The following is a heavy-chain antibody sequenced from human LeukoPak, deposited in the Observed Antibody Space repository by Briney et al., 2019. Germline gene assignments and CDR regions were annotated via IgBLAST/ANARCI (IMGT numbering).Heavy chain of an antibody. CDR2: IYYSGST. CDR3: ARSPRGGTKTYFDY. Sequence: SETLSLSCAVYGGSFSGYYWSWIRQPPGKGLEWIGYIYYSGSTNYNPSLKSRVTISVDTSKNQFSLRLSSVTAANTAVYYCARSPRGGTKTYFDYWGQGTLVTVSP. D-gene: IGHD1-14*01. CDR1: GGSFSGYY. V-gene: IGHV4-59*01. J-gene: IGHJ4*02.